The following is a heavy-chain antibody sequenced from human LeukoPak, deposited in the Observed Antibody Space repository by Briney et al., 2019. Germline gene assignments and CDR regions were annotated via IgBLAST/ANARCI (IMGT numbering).Heavy chain of an antibody. Sequence: GGSLRLSCAGSGFIFNNYAMHWVRQPPGKGLEWVSGISWNSGSIDYADSVKGRFTISRDNAKNSLYLQMNNLRAEGTAVYYCAREGLPVYNKYGMDVWGQGTTVTVFS. J-gene: IGHJ6*02. CDR3: AREGLPVYNKYGMDV. V-gene: IGHV3-9*01. CDR2: ISWNSGSI. CDR1: GFIFNNYA.